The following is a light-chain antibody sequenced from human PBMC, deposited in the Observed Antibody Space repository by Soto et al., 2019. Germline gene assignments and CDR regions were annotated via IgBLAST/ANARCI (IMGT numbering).Light chain of an antibody. Sequence: EIALTQSPATLSLSPGERATLSCRASQYVSSFLAWYQQKASQAPRLLIYDASHRATGIPARFSGSGSGTDFTLTIKRLEPEDFAVYYCKQYGSSPLTFGGGTKVDIK. V-gene: IGKV3-20*01. CDR2: DAS. CDR3: KQYGSSPLT. CDR1: QYVSSF. J-gene: IGKJ4*01.